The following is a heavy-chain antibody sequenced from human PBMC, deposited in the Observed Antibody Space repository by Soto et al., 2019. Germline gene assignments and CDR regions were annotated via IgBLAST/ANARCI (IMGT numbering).Heavy chain of an antibody. CDR2: ISGSGSTI. D-gene: IGHD2-2*01. J-gene: IGHJ4*02. V-gene: IGHV3-48*01. CDR1: GFTFSSYA. CDR3: ARTSTYCSSNSCYSY. Sequence: EVQLVESGGGLVQPGGSLRLACAASGFTFSSYAMNWVRQAPGKGLDWVSHISGSGSTIYYADSVKGRFTISRDNAKNSLYLQMNSLRAEDTAVYYCARTSTYCSSNSCYSYSGQGTLVTVSS.